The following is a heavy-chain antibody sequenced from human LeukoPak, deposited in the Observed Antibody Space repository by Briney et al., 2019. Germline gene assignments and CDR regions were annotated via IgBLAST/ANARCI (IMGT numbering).Heavy chain of an antibody. CDR1: GGSISSSSYY. J-gene: IGHJ4*02. CDR2: IYYSGST. D-gene: IGHD3-10*01. CDR3: ARDSPYGSGSYD. V-gene: IGHV4-39*07. Sequence: KTSETLSLTCTVSGGSISSSSYYWGWIRQPPGKGLEWIGSIYYSGSTYYNPSLKSRVTISVDTSKNQFSLKLSSVTAADTAVYYCARDSPYGSGSYDWGQGTLVTVSS.